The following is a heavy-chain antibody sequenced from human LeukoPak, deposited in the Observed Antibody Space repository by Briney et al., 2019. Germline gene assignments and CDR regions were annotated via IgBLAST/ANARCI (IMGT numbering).Heavy chain of an antibody. V-gene: IGHV3-7*03. CDR3: AVCHWHSSGCRNDY. CDR1: GFTFSRYW. J-gene: IGHJ4*02. D-gene: IGHD6-19*01. CDR2: IKQDGSEK. Sequence: GGSLRLSCAASGFTFSRYWMNWVRQAPGKGLECVATIKQDGSEKHYVDSVKGRFTISRDNSKNTLYLQMNSLRAEDTAVYYCAVCHWHSSGCRNDYWGQGTLVTVSS.